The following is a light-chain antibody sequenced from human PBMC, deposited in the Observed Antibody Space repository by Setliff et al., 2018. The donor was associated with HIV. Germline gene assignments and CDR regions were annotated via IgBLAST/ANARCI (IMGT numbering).Light chain of an antibody. CDR3: QVWDSSSDHPYV. CDR1: NIGSKS. V-gene: IGLV3-21*04. Sequence: SYELTQPPSVSVAPGKTAWITCGGNNIGSKSVHWYQQKPGQPPVLVIYYDSDRPSGIPERFSGSNSGNTATLTISRVEAGDEADYYCQVWDSSSDHPYVFGTGTKVTVL. J-gene: IGLJ1*01. CDR2: YDS.